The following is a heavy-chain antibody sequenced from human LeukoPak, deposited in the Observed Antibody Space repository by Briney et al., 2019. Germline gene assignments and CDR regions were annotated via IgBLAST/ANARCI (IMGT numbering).Heavy chain of an antibody. D-gene: IGHD3-22*01. CDR1: GGSITTYY. CDR3: ARSALDVYHSSGFYST. Sequence: SETLSLTCTVSGGSITTYYWTWFRQPPGKGLEWIGYIHYSGSTNYNPSLKGRVTISAGSSKNQISLKLISVTAADTAVFYCARSALDVYHSSGFYSTWGQGTLVTVSS. J-gene: IGHJ4*02. V-gene: IGHV4-59*08. CDR2: IHYSGST.